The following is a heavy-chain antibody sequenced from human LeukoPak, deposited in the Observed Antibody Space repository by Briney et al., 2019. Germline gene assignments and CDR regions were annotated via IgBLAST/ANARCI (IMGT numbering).Heavy chain of an antibody. J-gene: IGHJ4*02. V-gene: IGHV3-30-3*01. CDR2: ISYDGSNK. D-gene: IGHD6-19*01. Sequence: PGRSLRLSCAASGFTFSSYAMHWVRQAPGKGLEWVAVISYDGSNKYYADSVKGRFTISRDNSKDTLYLQMNSLRAEDTAVYYCARDGTPFDRGWVDYWAREPWSPSP. CDR3: ARDGTPFDRGWVDY. CDR1: GFTFSSYA.